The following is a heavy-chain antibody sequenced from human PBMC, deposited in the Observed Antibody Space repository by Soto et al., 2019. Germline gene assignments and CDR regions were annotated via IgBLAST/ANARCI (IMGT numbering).Heavy chain of an antibody. D-gene: IGHD4-4*01. Sequence: GGSLRLSCAASGFTFSSYSMNWVRQAPGKGLEWVSSISSSSSYIYYADSVKGRFTISRDNAKNSLYLQMNSLRAEDTAVYYCAREWDSNSTPLNDAFDIWGQGTMVTVSS. CDR1: GFTFSSYS. CDR2: ISSSSSYI. CDR3: AREWDSNSTPLNDAFDI. J-gene: IGHJ3*02. V-gene: IGHV3-21*01.